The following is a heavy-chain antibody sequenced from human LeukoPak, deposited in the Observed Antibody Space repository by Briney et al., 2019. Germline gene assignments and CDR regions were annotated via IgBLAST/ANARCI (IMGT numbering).Heavy chain of an antibody. D-gene: IGHD3-22*01. J-gene: IGHJ4*02. CDR2: INHSGST. Sequence: SETLSLTCAVYGGSFSGYYRSWIRQPPGKGLEWIGEINHSGSTNYNPSLKSRVTISVDTSKNQFSLKLSSVTAADTAVYYCARLHYYDSSGYFDYWGQGTLVTVSS. CDR1: GGSFSGYY. V-gene: IGHV4-34*01. CDR3: ARLHYYDSSGYFDY.